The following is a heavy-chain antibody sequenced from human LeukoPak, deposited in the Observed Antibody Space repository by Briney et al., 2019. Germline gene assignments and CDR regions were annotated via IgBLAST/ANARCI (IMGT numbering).Heavy chain of an antibody. CDR3: AVNYYGSGSYP. V-gene: IGHV3-23*01. CDR1: GFTFSIDA. Sequence: GRSLRLAWAAAGFTFSIDAMGWVRHAPGGWREWVSAISGSGGSTYYADSVKGRFTISRDNSKNTLYLQMNSLRAEDTAVYYCAVNYYGSGSYPWGQGTLVTVSS. J-gene: IGHJ5*02. D-gene: IGHD3-10*01. CDR2: ISGSGGST.